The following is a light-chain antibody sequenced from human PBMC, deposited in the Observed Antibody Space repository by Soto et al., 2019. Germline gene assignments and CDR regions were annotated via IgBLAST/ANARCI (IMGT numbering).Light chain of an antibody. J-gene: IGKJ4*01. CDR2: GAS. V-gene: IGKV3-15*01. CDR1: QSVSSN. CDR3: QQYNNWPLT. Sequence: EKVMTQSPATLSVSPGERATRSCRASQSVSSNLAWYQQKPGQAPRLLIYGASTRATGIPARFSGSGSGTEFTLTISSLQSEDFAVYYCQQYNNWPLTFGGGTKVDIK.